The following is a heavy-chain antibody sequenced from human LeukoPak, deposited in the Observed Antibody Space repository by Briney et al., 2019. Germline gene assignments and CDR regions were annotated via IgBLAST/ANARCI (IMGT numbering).Heavy chain of an antibody. Sequence: ASVKVSCKASGYSFTSYAMNWVRQAPGQGLEWMGWINTNTGNPTYAQGFTGRRVFSLDTSVSTAYLQISSLKAEDTAVYSCARVAEYSSGWYDPFDYWGQGTLVTVSS. CDR3: ARVAEYSSGWYDPFDY. D-gene: IGHD6-19*01. CDR2: INTNTGNP. CDR1: GYSFTSYA. J-gene: IGHJ4*02. V-gene: IGHV7-4-1*02.